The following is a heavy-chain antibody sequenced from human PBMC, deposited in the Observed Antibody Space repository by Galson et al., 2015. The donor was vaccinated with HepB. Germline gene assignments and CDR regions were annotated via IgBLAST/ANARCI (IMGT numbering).Heavy chain of an antibody. V-gene: IGHV3-23*01. J-gene: IGHJ4*02. CDR2: ISNSGGST. Sequence: SLRLSCAASGLTFSSYAMSWVRQAPGKGLEWVSGISNSGGSTYYADYEKGRFTISRDNSKNTVYLQMNSLRAEDTAVYYCAKDSYDGSGYPTYCFDYWGQGTLVTVSS. CDR1: GLTFSSYA. D-gene: IGHD3-22*01. CDR3: AKDSYDGSGYPTYCFDY.